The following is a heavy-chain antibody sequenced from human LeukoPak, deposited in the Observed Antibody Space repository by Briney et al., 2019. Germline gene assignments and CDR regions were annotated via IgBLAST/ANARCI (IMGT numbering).Heavy chain of an antibody. D-gene: IGHD3-22*01. CDR2: IIPIFGTA. CDR1: GGTFSSYA. V-gene: IGHV1-69*13. J-gene: IGHJ4*02. Sequence: EASVKVSCTASGGTFSSYAISWVRQAPGQGLEWMGGIIPIFGTANYAQKFQGRVTITADESTSTAYMEPSSLRSEDTAVYYCASWSPTYYYDSSGYYDQPFDYWGQGTLVTVSS. CDR3: ASWSPTYYYDSSGYYDQPFDY.